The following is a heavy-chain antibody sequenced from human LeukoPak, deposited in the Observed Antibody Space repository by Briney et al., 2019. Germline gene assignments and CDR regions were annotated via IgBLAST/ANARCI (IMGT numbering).Heavy chain of an antibody. V-gene: IGHV4-38-2*02. J-gene: IGHJ3*02. CDR3: ARENGDGDAFDI. CDR2: IYYSGST. CDR1: GYSISSGYF. D-gene: IGHD4-17*01. Sequence: SETLSLTCTVSGYSISSGYFWGWIRQPPGKGLEWIGYIYYSGSTYYNPSLKSRVTISVDTSKNQFSLKLSSVTAADTAVYYCARENGDGDAFDIWGQGTMVAVSS.